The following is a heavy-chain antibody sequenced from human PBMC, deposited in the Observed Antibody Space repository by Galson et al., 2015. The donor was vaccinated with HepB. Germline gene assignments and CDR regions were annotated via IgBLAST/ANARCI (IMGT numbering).Heavy chain of an antibody. CDR2: ISSSSSYI. V-gene: IGHV3-21*01. CDR1: GFTFSSYG. Sequence: SLRLSCAASGFTFSSYGMHWVRQAPGKGLEWVSSISSSSSYIYYADSVKGRFTISRDNAKNSLYLQMNSLRAEDTAVYYCAREDYPAWYFDLWGRGTLVTVSS. J-gene: IGHJ2*01. D-gene: IGHD4-11*01. CDR3: AREDYPAWYFDL.